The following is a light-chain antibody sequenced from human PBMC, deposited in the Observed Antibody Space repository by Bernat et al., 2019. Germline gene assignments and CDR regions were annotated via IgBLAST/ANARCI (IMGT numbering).Light chain of an antibody. V-gene: IGKV1-5*03. CDR1: QSISNL. J-gene: IGKJ4*01. CDR2: EAS. CDR3: QQYDTYPLT. Sequence: DIQMTQSPSTLSASVGDRVTITCRASQSISNLLAWYQQSPGQAPNLLIYEASSLESGVPSRFSGSVSGTEFTLTISSLQPDDFATYYCQQYDTYPLTFGGGTKVEIK.